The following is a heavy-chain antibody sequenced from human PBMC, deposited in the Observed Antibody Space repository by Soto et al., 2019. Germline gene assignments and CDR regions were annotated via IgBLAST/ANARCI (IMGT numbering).Heavy chain of an antibody. V-gene: IGHV1-46*01. CDR2: INPSGGST. J-gene: IGHJ4*02. D-gene: IGHD6-19*01. CDR3: ARVPGAGPFDY. Sequence: QVQLVQSGAEVKKPGASVKVSCKASGYTFTSYYMHWVRQAPGQGLEWMGIINPSGGSTSYAQKFPGRVTMTRDTSTSTVYMELSSLRSEDTAVYYCARVPGAGPFDYWGQGTLVTVSS. CDR1: GYTFTSYY.